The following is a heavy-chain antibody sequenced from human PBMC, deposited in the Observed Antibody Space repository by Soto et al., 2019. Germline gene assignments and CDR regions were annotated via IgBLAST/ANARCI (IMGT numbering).Heavy chain of an antibody. D-gene: IGHD2-2*02. V-gene: IGHV4-59*08. CDR1: GGSISSYY. CDR3: ARHEVLGAIFDY. J-gene: IGHJ4*02. CDR2: IYYSGST. Sequence: LSLTCTVSGGSISSYYWSWIRQPPGKGLEWIGYIYYSGSTNYNPSLKSRVTISVDTSKNQFSLKLSSVTAADTAVYYCARHEVLGAIFDYWGQGTLVTVSS.